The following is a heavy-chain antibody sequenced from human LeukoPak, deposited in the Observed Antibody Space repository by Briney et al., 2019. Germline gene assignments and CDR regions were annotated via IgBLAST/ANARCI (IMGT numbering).Heavy chain of an antibody. D-gene: IGHD2-15*01. CDR2: INPSGGST. J-gene: IGHJ4*02. V-gene: IGHV1-46*01. Sequence: ASVKVSCKASGYTFTSYYMHWVRQAPGQGLEWMGIINPSGGSTSYTQKFQGRVTMTRDTSTSTVYMELSSLRSEDTAVYYCARDRCSGGSCYDYFDYWGQGTLVTVSS. CDR3: ARDRCSGGSCYDYFDY. CDR1: GYTFTSYY.